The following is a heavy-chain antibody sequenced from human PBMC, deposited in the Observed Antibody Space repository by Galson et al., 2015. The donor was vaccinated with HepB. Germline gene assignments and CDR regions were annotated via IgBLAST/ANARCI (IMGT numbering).Heavy chain of an antibody. J-gene: IGHJ4*02. CDR1: VGSFSGYY. D-gene: IGHD6-19*01. CDR2: INHKGST. V-gene: IGHV4-34*01. Sequence: SLTCAVYVGSFSGYYWSWIRQSPEKGLEWIGEINHKGSTNYNPSLKRRVTISADTSKNQFSLKLSSVTAADTAVYYCARGHFQGSGWAYNVDYWGQGILVTVSS. CDR3: ARGHFQGSGWAYNVDY.